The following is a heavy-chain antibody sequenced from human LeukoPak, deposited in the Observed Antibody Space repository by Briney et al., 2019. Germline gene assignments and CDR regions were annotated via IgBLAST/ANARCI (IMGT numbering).Heavy chain of an antibody. CDR2: IYSSGST. CDR1: GGSISSSSYY. J-gene: IGHJ4*02. Sequence: SETLSLTCTVSGGSISSSSYYWGWIRQPPGKGLEWIGSIYSSGSTYYNPSLKSRVTISVDTSKNQFSLKLSSVTAADTAVYYCGRGIAVAGKSYFDYWGQGSLVTVSS. D-gene: IGHD6-19*01. V-gene: IGHV4-39*07. CDR3: GRGIAVAGKSYFDY.